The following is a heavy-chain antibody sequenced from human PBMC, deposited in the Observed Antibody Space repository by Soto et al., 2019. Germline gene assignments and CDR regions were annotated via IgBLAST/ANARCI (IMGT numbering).Heavy chain of an antibody. CDR2: IIPIFGTA. V-gene: IGHV1-69*12. J-gene: IGHJ4*02. CDR3: ATSPQQLVAYNSFDY. D-gene: IGHD6-13*01. Sequence: QVQLVQSGAEVKKPGSSVKVSCKASGGTFSSYAISWVRQAPGQGLEWMGGIIPIFGTANYAQKFQGRVAITADESTRTPYMGRSSLRTEDMAVYYCATSPQQLVAYNSFDYLGQGTLVAVSS. CDR1: GGTFSSYA.